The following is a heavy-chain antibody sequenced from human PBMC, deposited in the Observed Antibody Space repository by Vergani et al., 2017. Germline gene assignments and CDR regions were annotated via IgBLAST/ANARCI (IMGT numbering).Heavy chain of an antibody. CDR1: GFTFTDAW. Sequence: EVQLVESGGGLVKSGGSLRLSCVASGFTFTDAWMSWVRQAPGKGLEWIGHIRNKANSYTTEYAPSVKGRFIISRDDSRNTLYLDVISLETDDTAVYYCTTDLATPSPPDGRDYFDHWGQGTLVTVSS. CDR3: TTDLATPSPPDGRDYFDH. CDR2: IRNKANSYTT. D-gene: IGHD2-21*01. V-gene: IGHV3-15*05. J-gene: IGHJ4*02.